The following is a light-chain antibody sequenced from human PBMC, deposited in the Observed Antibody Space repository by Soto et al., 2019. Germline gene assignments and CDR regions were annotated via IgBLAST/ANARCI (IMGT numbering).Light chain of an antibody. CDR3: QQYGDSSRT. CDR2: GAS. Sequence: EIVLTQSPGTVSLSLGERATLSCRASQSVNNRYLAWYQQKPGQAPKLLFSGASSRATGIPDRFSGSGSGTEDTPVISSLEPHDFAVEYCQQYGDSSRTFGQGTKVEIK. J-gene: IGKJ1*01. CDR1: QSVNNRY. V-gene: IGKV3-20*01.